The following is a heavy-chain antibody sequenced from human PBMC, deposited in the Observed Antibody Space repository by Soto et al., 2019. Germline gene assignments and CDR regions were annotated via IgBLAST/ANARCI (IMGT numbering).Heavy chain of an antibody. V-gene: IGHV3-23*04. Sequence: VQLVESGGGVVQPGRSLRLSCAASGFTFSSYGMHWVRQAPGKGLEWVSAISDSGRSTYYAVSVRGRFTISRDTSRNTLYLQMNSLRVEDTAVYYCAKGIRWELPLEYWGQGILVTVSS. CDR2: ISDSGRST. D-gene: IGHD1-26*01. J-gene: IGHJ4*02. CDR1: GFTFSSYG. CDR3: AKGIRWELPLEY.